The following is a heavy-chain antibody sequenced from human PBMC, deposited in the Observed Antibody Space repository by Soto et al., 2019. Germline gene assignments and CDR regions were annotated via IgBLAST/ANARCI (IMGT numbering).Heavy chain of an antibody. CDR3: AKDRAVYGVWFDP. CDR2: IVVGSGNT. CDR1: GYTFTSYD. D-gene: IGHD4-17*01. J-gene: IGHJ5*02. Sequence: TAVKVPCKASGYTFTSYDIYWVRQATGQRLEWIGWIVVGSGNTNYAQKFQERVTITRDMSTSTAYMELSSLRAEDTAVYYCAKDRAVYGVWFDPWGQGTLVTVSS. V-gene: IGHV1-58*02.